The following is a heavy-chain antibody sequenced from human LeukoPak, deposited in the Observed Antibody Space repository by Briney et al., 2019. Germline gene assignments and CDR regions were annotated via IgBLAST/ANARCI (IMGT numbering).Heavy chain of an antibody. J-gene: IGHJ4*02. D-gene: IGHD3-22*01. CDR1: GGSISSSSYY. CDR3: ARAGGYSSGYAY. V-gene: IGHV4-39*07. Sequence: PSETLSLTCTVSGGSISSSSYYWGWIRQPPGKGLEWIGSIYYSGSTYYNPSLKSRVTISVDTSKNQFSLKLSSVTAADTAVYYCARAGGYSSGYAYWGQGTLVTVSS. CDR2: IYYSGST.